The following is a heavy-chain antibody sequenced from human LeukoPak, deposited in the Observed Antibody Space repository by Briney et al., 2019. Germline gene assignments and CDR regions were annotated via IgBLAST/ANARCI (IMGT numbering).Heavy chain of an antibody. CDR3: ARKPIVNSAWYYFDY. D-gene: IGHD3-22*01. CDR1: GGSISSGGYS. Sequence: SQTLSLTCAVSGGSISSGGYSWSWIRQPPGKGLEWIGYIYHSGSTYYNPSLKSRVTMSVDTSKNQFSLKLSSVTAADTAVYYCARKPIVNSAWYYFDYWGQGTLVTVSS. V-gene: IGHV4-30-2*01. J-gene: IGHJ4*02. CDR2: IYHSGST.